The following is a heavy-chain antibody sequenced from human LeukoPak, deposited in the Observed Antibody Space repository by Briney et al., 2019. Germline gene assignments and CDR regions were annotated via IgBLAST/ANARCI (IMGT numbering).Heavy chain of an antibody. CDR2: INPNSGGT. Sequence: GASVKVSCKASGYTFTSYGISWVRQAPGQGLEWMGWINPNSGGTNYAQKFQGRVTMTRDTSISTAYMELSRLRSDDTAVYYCARAQGYCSSTSCGNLDYWGQGTLVTVSS. J-gene: IGHJ4*02. V-gene: IGHV1-2*02. D-gene: IGHD2-2*01. CDR3: ARAQGYCSSTSCGNLDY. CDR1: GYTFTSYG.